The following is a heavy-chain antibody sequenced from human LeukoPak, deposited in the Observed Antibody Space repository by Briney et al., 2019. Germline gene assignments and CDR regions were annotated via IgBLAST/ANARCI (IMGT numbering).Heavy chain of an antibody. V-gene: IGHV3-20*04. CDR2: INWNGGST. CDR1: GFSFDDYG. J-gene: IGHJ4*02. D-gene: IGHD1-26*01. Sequence: GGSLRLSCAASGFSFDDYGMSWVRQAPGEGLEWVSGINWNGGSTGYADSVKGRFTISRDNAKNPLYLQMNSLRAEDTALYYCAGDMGGAGDYWGQGTLVTVSS. CDR3: AGDMGGAGDY.